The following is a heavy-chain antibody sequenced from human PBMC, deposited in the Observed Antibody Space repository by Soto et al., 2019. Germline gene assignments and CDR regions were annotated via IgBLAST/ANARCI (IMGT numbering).Heavy chain of an antibody. CDR2: IIPILGIA. CDR3: AIFGVGSPPDY. CDR1: GGTFSSYT. Sequence: QVQLVQSGAEVKKPGSSVKVSCKASGGTFSSYTISWVRQAPGQGLEWMGRIIPILGIANYAQKFQGRVTINAEKSKSTAYMELSRLRSEDTAVYYCAIFGVGSPPDYWGQGTLVTVSS. D-gene: IGHD3-3*02. V-gene: IGHV1-69*02. J-gene: IGHJ4*02.